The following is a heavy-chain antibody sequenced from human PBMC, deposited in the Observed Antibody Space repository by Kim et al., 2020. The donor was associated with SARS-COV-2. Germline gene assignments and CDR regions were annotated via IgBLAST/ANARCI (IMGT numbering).Heavy chain of an antibody. Sequence: GGSLRLSCAASGFTFSSYGMHWVRQAPGKGLEWVAVIWYDGSNKYYADSVKGRFTISRDNSKNTLYLQMNSLRAEDTAVYYCARDLDIVATIRALGYYYYGMDVWGQGTTVTVSS. J-gene: IGHJ6*02. CDR2: IWYDGSNK. D-gene: IGHD5-12*01. V-gene: IGHV3-33*01. CDR3: ARDLDIVATIRALGYYYYGMDV. CDR1: GFTFSSYG.